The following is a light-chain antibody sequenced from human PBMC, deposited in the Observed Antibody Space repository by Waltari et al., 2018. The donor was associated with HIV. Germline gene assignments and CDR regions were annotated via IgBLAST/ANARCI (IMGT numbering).Light chain of an antibody. CDR3: QAWDSRSVV. J-gene: IGLJ2*01. CDR1: KLGDKF. CDR2: QDA. V-gene: IGLV3-1*01. Sequence: SYALTQPPSVSVSQGQTATITCSGDKLGDKFTSWYQQKAGQSPLLVIYQDAKRPSGIPERFSGSNSGKTATLTISGAQAVDEADYYCQAWDSRSVVFGGGTKLTVL.